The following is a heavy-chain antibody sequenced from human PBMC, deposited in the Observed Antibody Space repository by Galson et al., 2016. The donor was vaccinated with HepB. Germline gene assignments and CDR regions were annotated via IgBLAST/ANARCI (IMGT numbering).Heavy chain of an antibody. CDR3: VIGAGIEESYF. Sequence: SVKVSCKASNHTFTSYSINWARQAPGQGLEWMGWISAYNGNTDYAQRLQGRVTLTTDTSTSTAYMELRSLRSDDTAVYYCVIGAGIEESYFWGQGTLVTVSS. D-gene: IGHD5-12*01. J-gene: IGHJ1*01. V-gene: IGHV1-18*04. CDR2: ISAYNGNT. CDR1: NHTFTSYS.